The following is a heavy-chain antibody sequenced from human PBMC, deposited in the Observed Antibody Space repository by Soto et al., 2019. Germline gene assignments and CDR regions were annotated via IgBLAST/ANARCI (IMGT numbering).Heavy chain of an antibody. J-gene: IGHJ4*02. D-gene: IGHD3-22*01. CDR2: IYYSGST. Sequence: SETLSLTCTVSGGSISSYYWSWIRQPPGKGLEWIGYIYYSGSTNYNSSLKSRVTISVDTSKNQFSLKLSSVTAADTAVYYCARLSYDSSGYPRPEHQYYFDYWCKATLVTVSS. CDR1: GGSISSYY. V-gene: IGHV4-59*08. CDR3: ARLSYDSSGYPRPEHQYYFDY.